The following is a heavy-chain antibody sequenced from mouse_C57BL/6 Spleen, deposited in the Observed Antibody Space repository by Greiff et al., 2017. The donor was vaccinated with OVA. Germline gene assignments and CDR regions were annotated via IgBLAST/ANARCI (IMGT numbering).Heavy chain of an antibody. D-gene: IGHD2-4*01. CDR2: IWRGGST. V-gene: IGHV2-5*01. J-gene: IGHJ4*01. CDR3: AKKGGYDYVSYYAMDY. CDR1: GFSLTSYG. Sequence: VQRVESGPGLVQPSQSLSITCTVSGFSLTSYGVHWVRQSPGKGLEWLGVIWRGGSTDYNAAFMSRLSITKDNSKSQVFFKMNSLQADDTAIYYCAKKGGYDYVSYYAMDYWGQGTSVTVSS.